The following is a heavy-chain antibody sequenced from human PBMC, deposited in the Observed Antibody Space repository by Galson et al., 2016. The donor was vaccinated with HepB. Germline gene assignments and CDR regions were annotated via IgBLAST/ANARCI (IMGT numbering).Heavy chain of an antibody. CDR3: AKFDNFNSPGGPNRPFDI. Sequence: SLRLSCAASEFSFSSYAMTWVRQAAGKGLEWVSGISGSGGSTYYADSVKGRFTISRDNSKNMLFLQMNSLRAEDTAVYYCAKFDNFNSPGGPNRPFDIWGQGTMVTVSS. V-gene: IGHV3-23*01. D-gene: IGHD2-8*02. CDR1: EFSFSSYA. CDR2: ISGSGGST. J-gene: IGHJ3*02.